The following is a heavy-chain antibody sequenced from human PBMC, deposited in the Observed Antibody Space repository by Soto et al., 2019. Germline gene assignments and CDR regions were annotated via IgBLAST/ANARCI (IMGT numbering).Heavy chain of an antibody. Sequence: GGSLRLSXAASGFTFSSYDMHWVRQGSGKGLEWVSSIASTGDPYYPGSVKGRFTISRENAKNSLYLHINSLTIGDTAVYYCAREGTGGGFDIWGQGTLVTVSS. CDR2: IASTGDP. CDR1: GFTFSSYD. D-gene: IGHD1-1*01. V-gene: IGHV3-13*04. J-gene: IGHJ3*02. CDR3: AREGTGGGFDI.